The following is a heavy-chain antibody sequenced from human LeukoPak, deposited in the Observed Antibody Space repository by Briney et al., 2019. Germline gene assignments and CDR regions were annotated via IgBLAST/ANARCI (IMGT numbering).Heavy chain of an antibody. V-gene: IGHV3-23*01. CDR1: GFTFSNYA. Sequence: GGPLRLSCAASGFTFSNYAMSWVRQAPGKGLEWVSLIGRNGETTNYADSVKGRFSISRDNSRNTLYLQMNSLRAEDTAVYYCAKLRVETDIERGYWGQGTLVTVSS. CDR3: AKLRVETDIERGY. D-gene: IGHD5-18*01. CDR2: IGRNGETT. J-gene: IGHJ4*02.